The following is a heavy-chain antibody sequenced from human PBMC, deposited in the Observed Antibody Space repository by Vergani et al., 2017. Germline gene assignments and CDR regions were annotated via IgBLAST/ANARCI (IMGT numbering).Heavy chain of an antibody. V-gene: IGHV4-59*08. CDR2: IYFSGST. CDR3: ARQIHYYDSSGYYYIDAFDI. D-gene: IGHD3-22*01. Sequence: QVQLQESGPGLVKPSETLSLTCTVSGGSISSYYWSWIRQPPGKGLEWIGYIYFSGSTNYNPSLKSRVTISVDTSKNQFSLKLSSVTAADTDVYYCARQIHYYDSSGYYYIDAFDIWGQGTMVTVSS. CDR1: GGSISSYY. J-gene: IGHJ3*02.